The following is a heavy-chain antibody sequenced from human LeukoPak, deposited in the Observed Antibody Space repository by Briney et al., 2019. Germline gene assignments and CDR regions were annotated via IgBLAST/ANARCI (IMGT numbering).Heavy chain of an antibody. CDR1: GFTFSSYG. Sequence: GGSLRLSCAASGFTFSSYGIHWVRQAPGKGLEWVAFISYDGSNKYYADSVKGRFTISRDNSKTTLYLQMNSLRAEDTAVYYCAKGRCSGGSCYSIPEFDYWGQGTLVTVSS. D-gene: IGHD2-15*01. CDR2: ISYDGSNK. CDR3: AKGRCSGGSCYSIPEFDY. V-gene: IGHV3-30*18. J-gene: IGHJ4*02.